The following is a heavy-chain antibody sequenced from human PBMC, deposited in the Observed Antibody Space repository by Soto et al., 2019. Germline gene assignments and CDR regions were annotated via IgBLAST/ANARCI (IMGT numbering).Heavy chain of an antibody. D-gene: IGHD4-17*01. V-gene: IGHV1-46*03. Sequence: GASVKVSCKASGYTFTSYYMHWVRQAPGQGLEWMGIINPSGGSTSYAQKFQGRVTMTRDTSTSTVYMELSSLRSEDTAVYYCAREIGSQDYGDYPGIIDYWGQGTLVTVSS. J-gene: IGHJ4*02. CDR2: INPSGGST. CDR1: GYTFTSYY. CDR3: AREIGSQDYGDYPGIIDY.